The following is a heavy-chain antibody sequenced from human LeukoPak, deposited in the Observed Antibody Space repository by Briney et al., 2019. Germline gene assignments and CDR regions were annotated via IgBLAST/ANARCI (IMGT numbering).Heavy chain of an antibody. CDR3: ASEIYSGSTGDY. CDR2: INHSGST. CDR1: GGSFSGYY. V-gene: IGHV4-34*01. D-gene: IGHD1-26*01. Sequence: SETLSLPCGVYGGSFSGYYWSWIRQPPGKGLEWIGEINHSGSTNYNPSLKSRVTISVDTSKNQFSLKLSSVTAADTAVYYCASEIYSGSTGDYWGQGTLVTVS. J-gene: IGHJ4*02.